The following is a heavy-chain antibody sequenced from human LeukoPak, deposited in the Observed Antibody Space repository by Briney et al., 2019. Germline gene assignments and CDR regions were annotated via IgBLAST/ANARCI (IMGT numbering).Heavy chain of an antibody. V-gene: IGHV3-21*01. J-gene: IGHJ1*01. CDR1: GVTFSGYS. CDR3: ARTPRYCSGGSCYSVYFQH. D-gene: IGHD2-15*01. CDR2: ITATSLHI. Sequence: PGGSLRLSCTASGVTFSGYSMNWVRQAPGKGLEWVSAITATSLHIYYADSVKGRFTISRDNAKNSLYLQMNSLRVEDTALYYCARTPRYCSGGSCYSVYFQHWGQGTLVTVSS.